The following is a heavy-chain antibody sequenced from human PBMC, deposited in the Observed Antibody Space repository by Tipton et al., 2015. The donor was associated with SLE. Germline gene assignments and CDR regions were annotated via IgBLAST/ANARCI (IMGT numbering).Heavy chain of an antibody. CDR3: ARDPRAGGY. D-gene: IGHD1-14*01. V-gene: IGHV4-39*07. CDR1: GGSISSSSYY. Sequence: TLSLTCTVSGGSISSSSYYWGWIRQPPGKGLEWIGSIYHSGSTNYNPSLKSRVTISVDTSKNQFSLKLSSVTAADTAVYYCARDPRAGGYWGQGTLVTVSS. CDR2: IYHSGST. J-gene: IGHJ4*02.